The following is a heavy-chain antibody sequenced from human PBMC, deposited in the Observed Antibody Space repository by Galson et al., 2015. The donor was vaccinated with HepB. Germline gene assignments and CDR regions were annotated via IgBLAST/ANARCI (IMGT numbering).Heavy chain of an antibody. CDR2: IIPIFDTS. D-gene: IGHD5-12*01. J-gene: IGHJ5*02. Sequence: SVKVSCKASGDSFSSYIISWVRQAPGQGLEWMGGIIPIFDTSNYAQKFKGRVTITADKSTSTTYMELSSLTFEDTAIYYCARDGAGGYDGFNWFDPWGQGTLVTVSS. CDR3: ARDGAGGYDGFNWFDP. V-gene: IGHV1-69*06. CDR1: GDSFSSYI.